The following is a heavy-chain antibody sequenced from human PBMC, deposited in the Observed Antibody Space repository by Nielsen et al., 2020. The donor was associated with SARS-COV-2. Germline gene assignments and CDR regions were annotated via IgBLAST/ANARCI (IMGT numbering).Heavy chain of an antibody. J-gene: IGHJ3*02. CDR2: ISYDGSNK. Sequence: GESLKISCAASGFTFSSYGMHWVRQAPGKGLEWVAVISYDGSNKYYADSVKGRFTISRDNSKNTLYLQMNSLRAEDTAVYYCAIIWSGYTDAFDIWGQGTMVTVSS. V-gene: IGHV3-30*03. D-gene: IGHD3-3*01. CDR1: GFTFSSYG. CDR3: AIIWSGYTDAFDI.